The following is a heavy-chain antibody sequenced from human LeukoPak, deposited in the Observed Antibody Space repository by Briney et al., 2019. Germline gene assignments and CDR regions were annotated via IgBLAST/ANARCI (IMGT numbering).Heavy chain of an antibody. J-gene: IGHJ4*02. V-gene: IGHV3-21*01. CDR3: ARGLFRDYFDY. CDR2: ISSSSSYI. D-gene: IGHD3-10*02. Sequence: GGSLGLSCAASGFTFSSYSMNWVRQAPGKGLEWVSSISSSSSYIYYADSVKGRFTTSRDNAKNSLYLQMNSLRAEDTAVYYCARGLFRDYFDYWGQGTLVTVSS. CDR1: GFTFSSYS.